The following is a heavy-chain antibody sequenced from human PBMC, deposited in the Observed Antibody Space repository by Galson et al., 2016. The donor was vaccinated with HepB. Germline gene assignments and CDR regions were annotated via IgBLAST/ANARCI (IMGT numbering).Heavy chain of an antibody. Sequence: SLRLSCATSGFTFSSYGMHWVRQAPGKGLEWVALKSDDGTNKYYSDSVRGRFTISRDNSKNTVYLQMNSLRVEDTAVYFCANQAAAGDFDYWGQGTLVTVSS. CDR2: KSDDGTNK. J-gene: IGHJ4*02. V-gene: IGHV3-30*18. CDR3: ANQAAAGDFDY. D-gene: IGHD6-13*01. CDR1: GFTFSSYG.